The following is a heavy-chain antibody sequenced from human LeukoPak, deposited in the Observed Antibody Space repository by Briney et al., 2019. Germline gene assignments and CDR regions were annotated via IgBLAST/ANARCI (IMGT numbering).Heavy chain of an antibody. Sequence: ASVKVSCKASGYTFTGYYMHWVRHAPGQGLEWMGWINPNSGGTKSAQKFQGRVTMTRDTSISTAYMELSRLRSDDTAVYYCARDCSSTSCYTAWGQGTLVTVSS. V-gene: IGHV1-2*02. CDR3: ARDCSSTSCYTA. CDR2: INPNSGGT. J-gene: IGHJ4*02. CDR1: GYTFTGYY. D-gene: IGHD2-2*02.